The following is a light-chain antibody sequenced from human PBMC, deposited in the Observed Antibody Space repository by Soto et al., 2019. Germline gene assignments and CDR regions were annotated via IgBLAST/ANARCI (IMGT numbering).Light chain of an antibody. CDR1: SSNVGGYNY. J-gene: IGLJ1*01. V-gene: IGLV2-11*01. CDR3: CSYEGIYTSYV. Sequence: QSALTQPRSVSGSPGQSVTISCTGTSSNVGGYNYVSWYQQHPGKVPKLLIYDVSKRPSGVPDRFSGSKSGNTASLTISGLQAEDEPDYYCCSYEGIYTSYVFGTGTKLTVL. CDR2: DVS.